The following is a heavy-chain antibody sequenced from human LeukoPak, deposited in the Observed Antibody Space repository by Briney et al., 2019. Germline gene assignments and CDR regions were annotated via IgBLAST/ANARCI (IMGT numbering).Heavy chain of an antibody. CDR2: IWYDGSNK. CDR1: GFIFSNYG. CDR3: VRGRGNNYGEIDY. Sequence: GGSLRLSCAASGFIFSNYGMHWVRQAPGKGLEWVAVIWYDGSNKYYADSVKGRFTISRDNSMNILYLQTNSLRAEDTAMYYCVRGRGNNYGEIDYWGQGTLVTVSS. J-gene: IGHJ4*02. D-gene: IGHD5-18*01. V-gene: IGHV3-33*01.